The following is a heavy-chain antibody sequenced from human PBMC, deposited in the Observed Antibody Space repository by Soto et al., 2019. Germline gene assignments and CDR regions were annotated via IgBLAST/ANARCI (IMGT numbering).Heavy chain of an antibody. CDR1: GFTFSTYS. D-gene: IGHD2-15*01. Sequence: EVLLVESGGGLVKPGGSLRLSCAASGFTFSTYSMNWVRQAPGKGLEWVSSINTASYIYYADSVKGRFTISRDDAKNSLYLQMNSLRDEDTAVYYCAREGGYCYGGGCRSFDYWGQGTWVTVSS. CDR2: INTASYI. CDR3: AREGGYCYGGGCRSFDY. J-gene: IGHJ4*02. V-gene: IGHV3-21*01.